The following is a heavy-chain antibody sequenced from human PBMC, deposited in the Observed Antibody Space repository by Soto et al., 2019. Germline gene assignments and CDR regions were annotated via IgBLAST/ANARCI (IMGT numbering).Heavy chain of an antibody. J-gene: IGHJ5*02. V-gene: IGHV6-1*01. CDR1: GDSVSTNSAT. CDR3: ARDSFCSGGTCYPGYNWFDP. D-gene: IGHD2-15*01. CDR2: TYYRSNWYD. Sequence: SQTLSLTGVISGDSVSTNSATWHWIRQSPSRGLEWLGRTYYRSNWYDDYAESVKSRITINPDTSKNQFSLQLKSVTPEDTAVYYCARDSFCSGGTCYPGYNWFDPWGQGTLVTVSS.